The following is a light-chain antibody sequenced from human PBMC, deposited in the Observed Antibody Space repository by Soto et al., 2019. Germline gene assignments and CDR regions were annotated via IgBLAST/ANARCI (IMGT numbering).Light chain of an antibody. Sequence: QSVLTQPPSASGTPGQRVTSSCSGSLSNIGSNTVSWFQQLPGAAPKLLIHSYNQRPSGVPDRFSGSKSGTSASLAISGLLSEDEAYYFCAAWENSLNAVVFGGGTKLTVL. CDR3: AAWENSLNAVV. CDR2: SYN. V-gene: IGLV1-44*01. CDR1: LSNIGSNT. J-gene: IGLJ2*01.